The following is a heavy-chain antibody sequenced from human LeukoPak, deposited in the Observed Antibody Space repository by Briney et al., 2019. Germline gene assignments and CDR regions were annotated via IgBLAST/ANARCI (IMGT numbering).Heavy chain of an antibody. D-gene: IGHD6-19*01. CDR1: GYTFTNYG. CDR2: ISAHDGTR. Sequence: GASVKVSCKASGYTFTNYGITWVRQAPGQGLEWMGWISAHDGTRNYALKHEDRVTMTTDTSTSTAYMELRGLRSDDTAVYYCARRCTLYSSGRFYFDYWGQGTLVTVSS. V-gene: IGHV1-18*01. CDR3: ARRCTLYSSGRFYFDY. J-gene: IGHJ4*02.